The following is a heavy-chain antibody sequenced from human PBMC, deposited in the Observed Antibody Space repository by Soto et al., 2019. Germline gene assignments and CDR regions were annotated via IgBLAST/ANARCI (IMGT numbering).Heavy chain of an antibody. V-gene: IGHV3-33*01. CDR1: GFMFSNHG. Sequence: QVQLVESGGGVVQPGRSLRLSCAASGFMFSNHGMHWVRQALGKGLEWVAVIWSDGNNRYNADCVKGRFTISRDNSKNTVYLQMNSLRAEDTAVYYCVRGDNWNDEASDYWGQGTLVTVSS. D-gene: IGHD1-1*01. CDR2: IWSDGNNR. CDR3: VRGDNWNDEASDY. J-gene: IGHJ4*02.